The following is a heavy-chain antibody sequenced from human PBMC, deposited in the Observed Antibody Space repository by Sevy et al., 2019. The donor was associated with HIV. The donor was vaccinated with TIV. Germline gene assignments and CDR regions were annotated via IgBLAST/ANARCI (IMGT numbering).Heavy chain of an antibody. V-gene: IGHV3-30*03. CDR3: AIDSWEYYHDSSGYYHGEFDS. J-gene: IGHJ4*02. CDR2: VSNDGTYK. D-gene: IGHD3-22*01. Sequence: GGSLRLSCAASGFTFSSYDMHWVRQAPGKGLEWVAVVSNDGTYKYYGDSVNGRFTISRDNSKNTLYLQMNTLRAEDTAVYFCAIDSWEYYHDSSGYYHGEFDSWGQGALVTVSS. CDR1: GFTFSSYD.